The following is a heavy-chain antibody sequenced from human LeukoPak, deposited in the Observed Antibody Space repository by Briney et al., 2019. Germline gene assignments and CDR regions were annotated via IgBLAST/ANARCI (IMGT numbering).Heavy chain of an antibody. CDR1: GFIFSTYG. CDR2: ISYDGSNK. J-gene: IGHJ4*02. CDR3: AKDRDYYGSGSGPLDY. V-gene: IGHV3-30*18. D-gene: IGHD3-10*01. Sequence: GGSLRPSCAASGFIFSTYGMHWVRQAPGKGLEWVAVISYDGSNKYYADSVKGRLTISRDNSKNTLYLQMNSLRAEDTAVYYCAKDRDYYGSGSGPLDYWGQGTLVTVSS.